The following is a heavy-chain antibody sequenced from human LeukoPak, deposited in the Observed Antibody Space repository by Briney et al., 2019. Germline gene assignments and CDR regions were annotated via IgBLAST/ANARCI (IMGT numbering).Heavy chain of an antibody. Sequence: GGSLRLSCAASGFTFSSYAMSWVRQAPGKGLVWVSRIKSDGGLTNYADSVKGRFTISRDNAKNSLYLQMNSLRAEDTAVYYCARDMVRGDNLNWFDPWGQGTLVTVSS. J-gene: IGHJ5*02. V-gene: IGHV3-74*01. D-gene: IGHD3-10*01. CDR1: GFTFSSYA. CDR3: ARDMVRGDNLNWFDP. CDR2: IKSDGGLT.